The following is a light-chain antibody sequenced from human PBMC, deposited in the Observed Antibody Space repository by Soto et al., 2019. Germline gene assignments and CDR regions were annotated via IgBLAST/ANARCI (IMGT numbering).Light chain of an antibody. CDR2: GAS. CDR3: QQYGSSGT. V-gene: IGKV3-20*01. Sequence: EMGFTQSTCTLSLSPGARATLSCRASQSVSSSYLAWYQQKPGQAPRLLIYGASNRATGIPDRFSGSGSGTDFTLTSSRLEPEDFAVYYCQQYGSSGTFGQGTKVDIK. CDR1: QSVSSSY. J-gene: IGKJ1*01.